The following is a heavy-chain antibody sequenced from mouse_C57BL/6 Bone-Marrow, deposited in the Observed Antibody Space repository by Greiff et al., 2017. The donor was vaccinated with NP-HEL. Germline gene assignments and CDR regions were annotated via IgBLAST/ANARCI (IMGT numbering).Heavy chain of an antibody. CDR1: GYTFTGYW. CDR2: ILPGSGST. CDR3: ARRGYYGSSRYFDY. Sequence: VQLQQSGPELVKPGASVKISCKATGYTFTGYWIEWVKQRPGHGLEWIGEILPGSGSTNYNEKFKGKATFTADTSSNTAYMQLSSLTTEDSAIYYCARRGYYGSSRYFDYWGQGTTLTVSS. V-gene: IGHV1-9*01. J-gene: IGHJ2*01. D-gene: IGHD1-1*01.